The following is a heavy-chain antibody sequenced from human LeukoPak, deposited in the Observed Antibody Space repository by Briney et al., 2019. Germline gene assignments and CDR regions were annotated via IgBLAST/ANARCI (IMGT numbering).Heavy chain of an antibody. CDR2: IGTAGAT. CDR1: GFTFSDYD. V-gene: IGHV3-13*01. D-gene: IGHD1-1*01. Sequence: GGALRLSCAASGFTFSDYDRHWVRQATGKGLEWGSAIGTAGATYYTGSVKGRFTISRENAKNSLYLQMNSLRAGDTAVYYCARVAKERVGGVYYFDYWGQGTLVTVSS. CDR3: ARVAKERVGGVYYFDY. J-gene: IGHJ4*02.